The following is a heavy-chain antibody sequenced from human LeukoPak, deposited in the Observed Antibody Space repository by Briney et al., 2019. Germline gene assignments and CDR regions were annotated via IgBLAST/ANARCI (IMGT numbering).Heavy chain of an antibody. CDR2: IYYSGST. CDR3: ARAVERLFAAFDI. J-gene: IGHJ3*02. CDR1: GGSISSSTYY. Sequence: SETLSLTCTVSGGSISSSTYYWGWIRQPPGKGLEWIGYIYYSGSTNYNPSLKSRVTISVDTSKNQFSLKLNSVTAADTAVYYCARAVERLFAAFDIWGQGTMVTVSS. V-gene: IGHV4-61*05. D-gene: IGHD6-25*01.